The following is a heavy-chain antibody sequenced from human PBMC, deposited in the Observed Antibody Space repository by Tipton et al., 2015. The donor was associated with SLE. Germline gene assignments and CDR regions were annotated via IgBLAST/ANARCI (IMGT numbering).Heavy chain of an antibody. CDR1: GGSISSYY. D-gene: IGHD5-18*01. V-gene: IGHV4-59*01. J-gene: IGHJ3*02. Sequence: TLSLTCTVSGGSISSYYWSWIRQPPGKGLEWIGYIYYSGSTNYNPSLKSRVTISVDTSKNQFSLKLISVTAADTAVYYCAREDTARAFDIWGQGTMVTVSS. CDR3: AREDTARAFDI. CDR2: IYYSGST.